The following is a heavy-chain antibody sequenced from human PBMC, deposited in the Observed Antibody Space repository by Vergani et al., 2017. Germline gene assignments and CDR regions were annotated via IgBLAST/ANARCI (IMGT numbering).Heavy chain of an antibody. CDR2: LSASDRRT. J-gene: IGHJ3*02. Sequence: EVQLLESGGDLVQPGGSLRLSCAASGFTFIMHAMSWVRQAPGKGLEWVSTLSASDRRTHYADSVKGRFTISRDISKNTLFLHMNSLRPEDTAVYYCAKVDRSEVASTFGALDIWDQGTMGTVSS. CDR1: GFTFIMHA. V-gene: IGHV3-23*01. D-gene: IGHD6-19*01. CDR3: AKVDRSEVASTFGALDI.